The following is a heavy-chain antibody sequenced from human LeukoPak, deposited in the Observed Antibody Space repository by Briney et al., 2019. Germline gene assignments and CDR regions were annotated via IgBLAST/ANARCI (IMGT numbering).Heavy chain of an antibody. CDR3: AKDRTSCYAGCYYYGMDV. CDR1: GFTFSSYA. J-gene: IGHJ6*04. D-gene: IGHD2-2*01. Sequence: GGSLRLSCAASGFTFSSYAMSWVRQAPGKGLEWVSAISGGGGSTYYADSVKGRFTISRDNSKNTLYLQMNSLRAEDTAVYYCAKDRTSCYAGCYYYGMDVWGKGTTVTVSS. CDR2: ISGGGGST. V-gene: IGHV3-23*01.